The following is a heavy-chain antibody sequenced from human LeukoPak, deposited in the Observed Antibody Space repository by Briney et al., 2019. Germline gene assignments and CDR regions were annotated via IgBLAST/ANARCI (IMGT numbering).Heavy chain of an antibody. Sequence: ASVKVSCKTSGYTFSDYYIHWIRQAPGQGLEWVGWINPNSGGTNYAQKFQGRVTMTRDTSISTAYMDLSRLRSDDTAVYYCARGMGVLVPAATWFDPWGQGTLVTVSS. CDR3: ARGMGVLVPAATWFDP. CDR1: GYTFSDYY. D-gene: IGHD2-2*01. J-gene: IGHJ5*02. V-gene: IGHV1-2*02. CDR2: INPNSGGT.